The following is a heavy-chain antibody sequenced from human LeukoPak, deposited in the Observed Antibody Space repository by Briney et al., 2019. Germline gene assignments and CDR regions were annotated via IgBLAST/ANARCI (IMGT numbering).Heavy chain of an antibody. CDR1: GYTFTDYY. CDR3: ETNPRYCSGTSGYFP. D-gene: IGHD2-2*01. Sequence: ATVKISCKVSGYTFTDYYMHWVQQAPGKGLEWMGLVDPEDGETIYAEKFQGRVTITADTSKDTAYMELSSLRSEDTAVYYCETNPRYCSGTSGYFPWGEGTLVTVSS. V-gene: IGHV1-69-2*01. CDR2: VDPEDGET. J-gene: IGHJ5*02.